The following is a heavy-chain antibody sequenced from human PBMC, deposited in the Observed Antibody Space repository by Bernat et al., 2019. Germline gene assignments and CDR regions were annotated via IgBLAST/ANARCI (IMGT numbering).Heavy chain of an antibody. Sequence: QVQLQESGPGLVKPSETLSLTCTVSGGSISSSSYYWGWIRQPPGKGLEWIGSIYYSGSTYYNPSLKSRVTISVDTSKNQFSLKLSSVTAADTAVYYCARLSIAAAGTKYYFDYWGQGTLVTVSS. D-gene: IGHD6-13*01. CDR3: ARLSIAAAGTKYYFDY. CDR2: IYYSGST. V-gene: IGHV4-39*01. J-gene: IGHJ4*02. CDR1: GGSISSSSYY.